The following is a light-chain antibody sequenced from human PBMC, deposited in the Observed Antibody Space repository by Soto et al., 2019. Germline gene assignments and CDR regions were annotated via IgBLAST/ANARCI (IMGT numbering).Light chain of an antibody. Sequence: IQMTQSPSSLSASVGDSVTVTCRASQSINIYLNWYQQKPGKAPTLLIYGASSLQSGVPSRFTGGGSRTDFTLTISSLQTEAFATYYGEQSYRSPYTFGQGTKLEIK. CDR2: GAS. J-gene: IGKJ2*01. CDR1: QSINIY. V-gene: IGKV1-39*01. CDR3: EQSYRSPYT.